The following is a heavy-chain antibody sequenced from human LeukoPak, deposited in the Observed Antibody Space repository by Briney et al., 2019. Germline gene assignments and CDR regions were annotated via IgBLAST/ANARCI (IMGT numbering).Heavy chain of an antibody. V-gene: IGHV4-34*01. Sequence: PSETLSLTCAVYGGSFSGYYWSWIRQPPGKGLEWIGEINHSGSTNYNPSLKSRVTISVDTSKNQFSLKLSSVTAADTAVYDCARAITMVRGVLYYFDYWGQGTLVTVSS. CDR2: INHSGST. CDR3: ARAITMVRGVLYYFDY. CDR1: GGSFSGYY. D-gene: IGHD3-10*01. J-gene: IGHJ4*02.